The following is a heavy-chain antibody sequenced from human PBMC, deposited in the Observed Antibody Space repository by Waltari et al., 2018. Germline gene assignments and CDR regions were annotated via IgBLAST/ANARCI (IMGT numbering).Heavy chain of an antibody. D-gene: IGHD3-10*01. V-gene: IGHV1-2*02. Sequence: QVQLVQSGAEVKKPGASVKVSCKASGYTFTGYYMHWVRQAPGQGLEWMGWINPNSGGTNYAQKFQGRVTMTRDTSISTAYMELSRLRSDDTAVYYCARDYKPGRDGKQLGFDYWGQGTLVTVSS. CDR3: ARDYKPGRDGKQLGFDY. CDR2: INPNSGGT. CDR1: GYTFTGYY. J-gene: IGHJ4*02.